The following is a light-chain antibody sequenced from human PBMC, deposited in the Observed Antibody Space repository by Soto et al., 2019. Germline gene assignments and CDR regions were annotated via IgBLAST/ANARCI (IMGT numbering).Light chain of an antibody. CDR3: TSYTTVRHVV. CDR1: SSDVGAYNY. CDR2: EVR. Sequence: QSALAQPASVSGSPGQSITISCTGASSDVGAYNYVSWYQHHPGKAPKLMIYEVRNRPSGVSNRCSGSKSGNTASLTISGLQAEDEADYYCTSYTTVRHVVFGGGTKLTVL. J-gene: IGLJ2*01. V-gene: IGLV2-14*01.